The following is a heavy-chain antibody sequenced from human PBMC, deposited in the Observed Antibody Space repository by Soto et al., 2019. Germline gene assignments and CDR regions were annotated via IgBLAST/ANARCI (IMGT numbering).Heavy chain of an antibody. CDR3: ARWDGYNYFFDY. J-gene: IGHJ4*02. CDR1: GFTFSSYE. V-gene: IGHV3-48*03. Sequence: GSLRLSCAASGFTFSSYEMNCVRQAPGKGLDRVSYISSSVSIIYYADSVKVRFTVSRDNATSSLYRQMNRLRAEETAVYYCARWDGYNYFFDYWRQVTLVTVSS. CDR2: ISSSVSII. D-gene: IGHD5-12*01.